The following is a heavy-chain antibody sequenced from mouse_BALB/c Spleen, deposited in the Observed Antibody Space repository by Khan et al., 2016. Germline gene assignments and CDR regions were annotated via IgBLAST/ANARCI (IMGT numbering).Heavy chain of an antibody. CDR3: AGDYGHFFDY. CDR2: ISHSGST. CDR1: GDSITSGY. D-gene: IGHD1-1*02. Sequence: EVELQESGPSLVKPSQTLSLTCSVTGDSITSGYWNWIRKFPGNKLEYMGYISHSGSTYYNPSPKSRISITRDTSKSQYYLQLISVTTEDAATYYGAGDYGHFFDYWGQGTTLTVSS. V-gene: IGHV3-8*02. J-gene: IGHJ2*01.